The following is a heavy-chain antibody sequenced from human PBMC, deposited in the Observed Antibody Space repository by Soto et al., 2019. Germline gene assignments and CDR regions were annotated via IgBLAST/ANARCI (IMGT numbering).Heavy chain of an antibody. CDR3: AKDTRKATSHSDY. J-gene: IGHJ4*02. CDR2: ITGGARSS. D-gene: IGHD2-2*01. V-gene: IGHV3-23*01. Sequence: GGSLRLSCAASGFTFNTYDMSWVRQAPGRGLEWVSAITGGARSSYNAESEKGRFTISRENSKNILFLQMNSLRVEVTAIYYCAKDTRKATSHSDYWGQGTRVTVSS. CDR1: GFTFNTYD.